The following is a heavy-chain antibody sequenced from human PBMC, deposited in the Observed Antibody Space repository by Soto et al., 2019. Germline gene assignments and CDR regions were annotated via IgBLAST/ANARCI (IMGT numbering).Heavy chain of an antibody. D-gene: IGHD6-19*01. CDR3: AKDRIAVAGTQRYYYYGMDV. Sequence: GGFLRLSCAASGFTFSSYGMHWVRQAPGKGLEWVAVISYDGSNKYYADSVKGRFTISRDNSKNTLYLQMNSLRAEDTAVYYCAKDRIAVAGTQRYYYYGMDVWGQGTTVTVSS. J-gene: IGHJ6*02. CDR2: ISYDGSNK. V-gene: IGHV3-30*18. CDR1: GFTFSSYG.